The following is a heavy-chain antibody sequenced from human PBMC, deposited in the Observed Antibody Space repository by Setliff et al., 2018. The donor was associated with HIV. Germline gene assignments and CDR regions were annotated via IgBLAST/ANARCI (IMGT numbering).Heavy chain of an antibody. CDR2: IYYSGST. J-gene: IGHJ6*03. CDR3: ARHKDPPGSRWIFYYYYMDL. V-gene: IGHV4-39*01. Sequence: LSLTCNVSGDSISTGSYHWGWIRQPPGKGLEWIGSIYYSGSTAYNWSLKSRVTISVDSSKSQFSLRLRSVTAADTAVYYCARHKDPPGSRWIFYYYYMDLWGEGTTVTVSS. CDR1: GDSISTGSYH. D-gene: IGHD6-13*01.